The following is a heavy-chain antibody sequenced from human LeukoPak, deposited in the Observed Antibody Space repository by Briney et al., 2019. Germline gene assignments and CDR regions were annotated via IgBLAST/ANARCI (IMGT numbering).Heavy chain of an antibody. CDR2: INPNSGGT. CDR1: GYTFTGYY. Sequence: ASVKVSCKASGYTFTGYYMHWVRQAPGQGLEWMGWINPNSGGTNFAQKFQYRVTMTRDTSISTAYMELSRLRSDDSAVYYCARSPDILTGEDFDYWGQGTLVTVSS. D-gene: IGHD3-9*01. CDR3: ARSPDILTGEDFDY. V-gene: IGHV1-2*02. J-gene: IGHJ4*02.